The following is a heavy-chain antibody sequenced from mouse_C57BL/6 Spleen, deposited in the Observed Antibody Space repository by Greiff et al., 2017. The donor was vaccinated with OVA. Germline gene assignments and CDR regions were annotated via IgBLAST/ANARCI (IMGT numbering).Heavy chain of an antibody. CDR3: ARRGRLQGNAMDY. J-gene: IGHJ4*01. V-gene: IGHV1-9*01. D-gene: IGHD2-4*01. CDR2: FLPGSGST. Sequence: QVQLQQSGAELMKPGASVKLSCKATGYTFTGYWIEWVKQKPGHGLEWIGEFLPGSGSTNYHEKFKGKATFTADTSSNPAYMQLSSLTTEDSAIYYCARRGRLQGNAMDYWGQGTSVTVSA. CDR1: GYTFTGYW.